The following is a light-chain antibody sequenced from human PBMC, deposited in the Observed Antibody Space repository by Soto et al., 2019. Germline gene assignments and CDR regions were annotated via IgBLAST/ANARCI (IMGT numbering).Light chain of an antibody. Sequence: EIVLTQSPGTRSLSPGERATLSCRASQSVSGYICWDQQKPGQAPGLLIYAASSMATGIPDRFSGSGSGTHFTLTITRLEPDDSAVYYCQQYHTSPRTFGQGTQVDIK. V-gene: IGKV3-20*01. CDR1: QSVSGY. CDR2: AAS. J-gene: IGKJ1*01. CDR3: QQYHTSPRT.